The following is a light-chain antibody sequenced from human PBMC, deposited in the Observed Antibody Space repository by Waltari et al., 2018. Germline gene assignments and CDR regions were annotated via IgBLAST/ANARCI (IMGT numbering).Light chain of an antibody. CDR2: DVH. V-gene: IGLV2-11*01. J-gene: IGLJ2*01. Sequence: QSAPTQPRSVSGSPGQSVTVSCTGTSSDVGGYDFVSWYQQYPGKAPKLIIYDVHKRPPGVPDRFSGSKSGNTASLTISGLLNDDEADYYCCSYAGADTSVLFGGGTTLTVL. CDR1: SSDVGGYDF. CDR3: CSYAGADTSVL.